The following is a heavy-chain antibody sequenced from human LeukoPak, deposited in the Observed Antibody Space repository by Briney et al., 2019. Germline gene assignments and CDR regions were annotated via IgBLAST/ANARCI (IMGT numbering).Heavy chain of an antibody. CDR1: GFTFSGYP. D-gene: IGHD5-12*01. CDR2: ISYDGSNK. V-gene: IGHV3-30-3*01. J-gene: IGHJ6*02. Sequence: PGGSLRLSCAASGFTFSGYPIHWVRQAPGKGLEWVAVISYDGSNKYYADSVKGRFTISRDNSKNTLYLQMNGLRAEDTAVYYCARGYKSEPPAKYGMDVWGRGTTVIVSS. CDR3: ARGYKSEPPAKYGMDV.